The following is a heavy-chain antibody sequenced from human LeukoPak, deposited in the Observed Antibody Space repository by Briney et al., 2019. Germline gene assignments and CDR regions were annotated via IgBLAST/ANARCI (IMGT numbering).Heavy chain of an antibody. CDR3: ARSPSRSNWFDP. CDR1: GFTFSSYS. CDR2: INWNGGST. V-gene: IGHV3-20*04. Sequence: GGSLRLSCAASGFTFSSYSMNWVRQAPGKGLEWVSGINWNGGSTGYADSVKGRSTISRGNAKNTLYLQMSSLRAEDTAVYYCARSPSRSNWFDPWGQGTLVTVSS. J-gene: IGHJ5*02.